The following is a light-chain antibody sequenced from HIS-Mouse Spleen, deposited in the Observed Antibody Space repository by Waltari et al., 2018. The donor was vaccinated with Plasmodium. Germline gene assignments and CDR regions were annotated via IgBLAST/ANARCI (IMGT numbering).Light chain of an antibody. V-gene: IGLV3-10*01. CDR3: YSDSSGNHRV. J-gene: IGLJ3*02. CDR1: ALPTKY. CDR2: EDS. Sequence: SYELTQPPSVSVSPGQTARITCPGDALPTKYPYGYQQKSGQAPVLVIYEDSKRPSGIPERFSGSSSGTMATLTISGAQVEDEADYYCYSDSSGNHRVFGGGTKLTVL.